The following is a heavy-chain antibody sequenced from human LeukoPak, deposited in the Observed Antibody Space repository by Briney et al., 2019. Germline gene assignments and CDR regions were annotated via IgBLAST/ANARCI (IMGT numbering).Heavy chain of an antibody. CDR1: GFTFSSYG. CDR3: AKDQVPGDSSYKLPY. J-gene: IGHJ4*02. D-gene: IGHD2-21*02. V-gene: IGHV3-30*18. CDR2: ILYDGSDE. Sequence: GGSLRLSCAASGFTFSSYGMHWVRQAPGKGVEWVAVILYDGSDEYYADSVKGRFTISRDNSKNTLYLQMNSLRAEDTAVYYCAKDQVPGDSSYKLPYWGQGTLVTVSS.